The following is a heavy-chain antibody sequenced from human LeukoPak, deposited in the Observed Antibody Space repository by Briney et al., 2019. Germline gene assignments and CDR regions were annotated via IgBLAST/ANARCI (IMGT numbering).Heavy chain of an antibody. Sequence: SETLSLTCTVSGGSISSYYWSWIRQPAGKGLEWIGRIYASGSTNYSPSLKSRVTMSVDTSKNQFSLKLSSVTAADTAVYYCARCTSYYYLMDVWGQGTTVTVSS. V-gene: IGHV4-4*07. CDR1: GGSISSYY. D-gene: IGHD1-1*01. CDR3: ARCTSYYYLMDV. J-gene: IGHJ6*02. CDR2: IYASGST.